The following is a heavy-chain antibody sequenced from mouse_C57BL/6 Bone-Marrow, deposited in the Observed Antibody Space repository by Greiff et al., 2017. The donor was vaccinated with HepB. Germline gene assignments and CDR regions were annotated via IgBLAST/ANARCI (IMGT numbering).Heavy chain of an antibody. CDR3: ARNGNYCWYFDV. Sequence: QVQLQQSGAELVRPGTSVKVSCKASGYAFTNYLIEWVKQRPGQGLEWIGVINPGSGGTNYNEKFKGKATLTADKSSSTAYMQLSSLTSEDTADYFCARNGNYCWYFDVWGTGTTVTVSS. CDR1: GYAFTNYL. J-gene: IGHJ1*03. V-gene: IGHV1-54*01. D-gene: IGHD2-1*01. CDR2: INPGSGGT.